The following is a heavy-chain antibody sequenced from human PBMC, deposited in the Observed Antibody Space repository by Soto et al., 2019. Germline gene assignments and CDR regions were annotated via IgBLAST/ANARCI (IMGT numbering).Heavy chain of an antibody. CDR3: ATQGGYCSSTSCYRHWFDP. CDR1: GGSISSGGHY. Sequence: SETLSLTCTVSGGSISSGGHYWNWIRQHPGKGLEWIGYIYYSGSTYYNPSLKSRVTISVDTSKNQFSLKLSSVTAADTAVYYCATQGGYCSSTSCYRHWFDPWGQGTLVTVSS. CDR2: IYYSGST. J-gene: IGHJ5*02. V-gene: IGHV4-31*03. D-gene: IGHD2-2*02.